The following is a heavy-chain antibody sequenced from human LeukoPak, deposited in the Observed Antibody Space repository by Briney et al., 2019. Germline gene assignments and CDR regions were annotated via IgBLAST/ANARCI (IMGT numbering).Heavy chain of an antibody. J-gene: IGHJ4*02. CDR3: ARERRPYCSSTSCSPYFDY. Sequence: SETLSLTCTVSGGSISSYYWSWIRQPPGKGLEWIGYIYYSGSTNYNPSLKSRVTISVDTSKNQFSLKLSSVTAADTAVYYCARERRPYCSSTSCSPYFDYWGQGTLVTVSS. CDR1: GGSISSYY. CDR2: IYYSGST. D-gene: IGHD2-2*01. V-gene: IGHV4-59*01.